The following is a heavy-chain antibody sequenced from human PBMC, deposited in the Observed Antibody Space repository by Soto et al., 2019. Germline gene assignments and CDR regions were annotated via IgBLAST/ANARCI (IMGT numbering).Heavy chain of an antibody. CDR2: ISGSGGST. V-gene: IGHV3-23*01. CDR1: GFTFSSYA. J-gene: IGHJ4*02. CDR3: AKDLFSWGIVVVPAAQADY. D-gene: IGHD2-2*01. Sequence: GGSLRLSCAASGFTFSSYAMSWVRQAPGKGLEWVSAISGSGGSTYYADSVKGRFTISSDNSKNTLYLQMNSLRAEDTAVYYCAKDLFSWGIVVVPAAQADYWGQGTLVTVSS.